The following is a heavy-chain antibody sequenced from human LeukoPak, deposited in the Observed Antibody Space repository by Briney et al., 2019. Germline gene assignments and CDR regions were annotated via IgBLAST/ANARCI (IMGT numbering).Heavy chain of an antibody. Sequence: GGSLRLSCAASGFTFDDYTMHWVRRAPGKGLEWVSVISWHGSTTKYADSVRGRFTISRDNRKNSLSLQMNSLRPEDTALYYCAKDIGDSIGYNYFDSWGQGTLVTVSS. D-gene: IGHD3-22*01. J-gene: IGHJ4*02. CDR2: ISWHGSTT. V-gene: IGHV3-43*01. CDR3: AKDIGDSIGYNYFDS. CDR1: GFTFDDYT.